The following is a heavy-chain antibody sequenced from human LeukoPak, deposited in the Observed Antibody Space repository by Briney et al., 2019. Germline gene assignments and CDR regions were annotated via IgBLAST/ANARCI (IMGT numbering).Heavy chain of an antibody. CDR3: VKDNPLDY. CDR2: ISGSGDST. V-gene: IGHV3-23*01. J-gene: IGHJ4*02. Sequence: GGSLRLSCAASGFTSSNYAMRWVRQAPGKGLEWVSGISGSGDSTYYADSVKGRFTISRDNSKNTLYLQMNSLRAEDTAVYYCVKDNPLDYWGQGTLVIVSS. D-gene: IGHD1-14*01. CDR1: GFTSSNYA.